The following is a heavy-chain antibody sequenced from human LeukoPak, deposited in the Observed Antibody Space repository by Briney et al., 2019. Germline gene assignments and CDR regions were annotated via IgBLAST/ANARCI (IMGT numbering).Heavy chain of an antibody. J-gene: IGHJ5*02. CDR3: ARGTVLRLLEWLNWFAP. D-gene: IGHD3-3*01. Sequence: KSSETLPLTCTVSGGSISSSSYYWGWIRQPPGKGLEWIGSIYYSGSTYYNPSLKSRVTISVDTSKNQFSLKLSSVTAADTAVCYCARGTVLRLLEWLNWFAPCGQGTLVTVSS. CDR2: IYYSGST. V-gene: IGHV4-39*01. CDR1: GGSISSSSYY.